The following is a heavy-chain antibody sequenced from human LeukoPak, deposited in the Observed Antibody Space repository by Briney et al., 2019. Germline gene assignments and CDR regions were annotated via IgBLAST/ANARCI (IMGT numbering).Heavy chain of an antibody. D-gene: IGHD3-10*01. CDR2: INHSGST. Sequence: KPSETLSLTCAVYGGSFSGYYWSWIRQPPGKGLEWIGKINHSGSTNYNPSLKSRVTISVDTSKNQFSLKLSSVTAADTAVYYCARAPITMVRGGPFDYWGQGTLVTVSS. CDR1: GGSFSGYY. V-gene: IGHV4-34*01. J-gene: IGHJ4*02. CDR3: ARAPITMVRGGPFDY.